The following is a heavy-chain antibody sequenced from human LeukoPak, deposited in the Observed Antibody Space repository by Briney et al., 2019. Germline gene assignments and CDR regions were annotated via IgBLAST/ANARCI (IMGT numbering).Heavy chain of an antibody. Sequence: PGGSLRLSCAASGFTFSSYAMHWVRQAPGKGLEWVAVISYDGSNKYYADSVKGRFTISRDNSKNTLYLQMNSLRAEDTAVYYCAKLAVAGTRRPNFDYWGQGTLVTVSS. V-gene: IGHV3-30*04. CDR1: GFTFSSYA. J-gene: IGHJ4*02. CDR3: AKLAVAGTRRPNFDY. CDR2: ISYDGSNK. D-gene: IGHD6-19*01.